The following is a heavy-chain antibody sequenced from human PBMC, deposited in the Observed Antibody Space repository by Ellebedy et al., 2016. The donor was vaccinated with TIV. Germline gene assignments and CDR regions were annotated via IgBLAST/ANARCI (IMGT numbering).Heavy chain of an antibody. J-gene: IGHJ4*02. D-gene: IGHD2-21*01. CDR2: INHSGST. CDR3: ARAWGGDQGFFDY. CDR1: GGSFSGYY. V-gene: IGHV4-34*01. Sequence: SETLSLXFAVYGGSFSGYYWSWIRQPPGKGLEWIGEINHSGSTNYNPSLKSRVTISVDTSKNQFSLKLSSVTAADTAVYYCARAWGGDQGFFDYWGQGTLVTVSS.